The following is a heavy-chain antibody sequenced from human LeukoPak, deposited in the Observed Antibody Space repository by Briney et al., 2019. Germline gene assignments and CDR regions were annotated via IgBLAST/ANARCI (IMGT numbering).Heavy chain of an antibody. V-gene: IGHV3-66*01. Sequence: GGSLRLSCAASGFTVSSNYMSWVRQAPGKGLEWVSVTYSGGSTYYADSVKGRFTISRDNSKNTLYLQMNSLKTEDTAVYYCTTDRRVYSYGLDYWGQGTLVTVSS. J-gene: IGHJ4*02. CDR2: TYSGGST. D-gene: IGHD5-18*01. CDR1: GFTVSSNY. CDR3: TTDRRVYSYGLDY.